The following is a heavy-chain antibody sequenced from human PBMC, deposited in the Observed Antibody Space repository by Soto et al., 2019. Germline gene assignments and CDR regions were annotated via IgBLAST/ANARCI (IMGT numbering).Heavy chain of an antibody. Sequence: SVKVSCKASGGTFSSYAISWVRQAPGQGLEWMGGIIPIFGTANYAQKFQGRVTITADESTSTAYMELSSLRSEDTAVYYCARETRYCSSPSCYGSDYWGQGTLVTVSS. D-gene: IGHD2-2*01. CDR1: GGTFSSYA. J-gene: IGHJ4*02. CDR3: ARETRYCSSPSCYGSDY. CDR2: IIPIFGTA. V-gene: IGHV1-69*13.